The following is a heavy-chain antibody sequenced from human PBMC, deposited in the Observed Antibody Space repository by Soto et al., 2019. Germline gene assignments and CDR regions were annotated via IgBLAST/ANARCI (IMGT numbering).Heavy chain of an antibody. Sequence: EMQLVQSGGGLVKPGGSLRLSCVASRFNFSAAWLNWIRQAPGKGLEWVGRIKPKSEGETADYTAPVRGRFTISRDDSKNTLQLQKDSLKTEDTAVDLCGPVPSSSGPTWGLGVLVTVSS. CDR2: IKPKSEGETA. CDR3: GPVPSSSGPT. V-gene: IGHV3-15*07. CDR1: RFNFSAAW. J-gene: IGHJ4*02. D-gene: IGHD6-19*01.